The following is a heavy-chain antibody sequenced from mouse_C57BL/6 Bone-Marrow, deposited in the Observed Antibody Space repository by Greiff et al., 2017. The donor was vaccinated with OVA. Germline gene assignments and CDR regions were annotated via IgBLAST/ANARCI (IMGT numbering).Heavy chain of an antibody. D-gene: IGHD1-1*01. J-gene: IGHJ4*01. V-gene: IGHV1-55*01. CDR3: ARGYYGSSSYYDAMDY. Sequence: VQLQQPGAELVKPGASVKMSCKASGYTFTSYWITWVKQRPGQGLEWIGDIYPGSGSTNYNEKFKSKATLTVDTSSSTAYMQLSSLTSEDSAVYYCARGYYGSSSYYDAMDYWGQGTSVTVSS. CDR2: IYPGSGST. CDR1: GYTFTSYW.